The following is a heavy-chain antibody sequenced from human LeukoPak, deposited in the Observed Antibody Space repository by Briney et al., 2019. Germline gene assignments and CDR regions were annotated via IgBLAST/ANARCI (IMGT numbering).Heavy chain of an antibody. CDR1: GFTFSSYW. J-gene: IGHJ4*02. CDR3: AREGADSFDY. D-gene: IGHD3-16*01. CDR2: IKQDGSEK. V-gene: IGHV3-7*01. Sequence: GGSLRLSCAASGFTFSSYWMSWVRQAPGKGLEWVANIKQDGSEKYYVDSLKGRFTISGDNAENSLYLQMNSLISEDTAVYYCAREGADSFDYWGQGTLVTVSS.